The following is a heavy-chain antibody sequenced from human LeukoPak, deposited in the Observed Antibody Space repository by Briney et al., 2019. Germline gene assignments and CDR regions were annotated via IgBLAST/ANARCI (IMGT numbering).Heavy chain of an antibody. D-gene: IGHD6-6*01. CDR2: IYYSGST. CDR3: ARVPSIVAHFDY. CDR1: GGSLSSYY. Sequence: SETLSLTCTVSGGSLSSYYWSWIRQPPGKGPGWIGYIYYSGSTNYNPSLKSRVTISVDTSKNQFSLKLSSVTAADTAVYYCARVPSIVAHFDYWGQGTLVTVSS. J-gene: IGHJ4*02. V-gene: IGHV4-59*01.